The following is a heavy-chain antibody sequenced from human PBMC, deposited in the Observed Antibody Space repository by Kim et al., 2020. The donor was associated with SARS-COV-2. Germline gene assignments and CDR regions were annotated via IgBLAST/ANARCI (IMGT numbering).Heavy chain of an antibody. CDR2: ST. D-gene: IGHD3-16*01. V-gene: IGHV4-34*09. CDR3: ARDLDRGIDP. Sequence: STNYKPSLNSRVTISVDTSKNQFSLKLGSVTAADTAVYYCARDLDRGIDPWGQGTLVTVSS. J-gene: IGHJ5*02.